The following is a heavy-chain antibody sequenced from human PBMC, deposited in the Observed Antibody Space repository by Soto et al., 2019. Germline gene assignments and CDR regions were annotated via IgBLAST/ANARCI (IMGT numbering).Heavy chain of an antibody. V-gene: IGHV1-69*01. CDR3: AGDSLDTMVRGPSPNWFDP. D-gene: IGHD3-10*01. CDR2: IIPIFGTA. CDR1: GGTFSSYA. J-gene: IGHJ5*02. Sequence: QVQLVQSGAEVKKPGSSVKVSCKASGGTFSSYAISWVRQAPGQGLEWMGGIIPIFGTANYAQKFQGRVTITADESTSTGYMELSSLRSEDTAVYYCAGDSLDTMVRGPSPNWFDPWGQGTLVTVSS.